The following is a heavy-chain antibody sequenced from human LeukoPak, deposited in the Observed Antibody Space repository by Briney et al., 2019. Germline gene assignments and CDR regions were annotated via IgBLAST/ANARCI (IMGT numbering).Heavy chain of an antibody. CDR2: INHSGST. Sequence: SETLSLTCAVYGGSFSGYYWSWIRQPPGRGLEWIGEINHSGSTNYNPSLKSRVTISVDTSKNRFSLKLSSVTAADTAVYYCARREGYDILTGYYADYWGQGTLVTVSS. CDR1: GGSFSGYY. CDR3: ARREGYDILTGYYADY. J-gene: IGHJ4*02. D-gene: IGHD3-9*01. V-gene: IGHV4-34*01.